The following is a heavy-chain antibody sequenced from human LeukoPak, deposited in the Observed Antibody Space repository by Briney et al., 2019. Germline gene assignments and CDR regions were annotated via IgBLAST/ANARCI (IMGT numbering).Heavy chain of an antibody. CDR3: AREYSYGYRIPDY. J-gene: IGHJ4*02. CDR1: GFTFSSYS. V-gene: IGHV3-21*01. Sequence: PGGSLRLSCAASGFTFSSYSMNWVRQAPGKGLEWVSSISSSSSYIYYADSVKGRFTISRDNAKNSLYLQMNSLRAEDTAVYYCAREYSYGYRIPDYGGQGTLVTVSS. CDR2: ISSSSSYI. D-gene: IGHD5-18*01.